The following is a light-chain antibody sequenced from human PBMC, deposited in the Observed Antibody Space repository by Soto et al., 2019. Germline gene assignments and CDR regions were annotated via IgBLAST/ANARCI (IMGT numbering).Light chain of an antibody. CDR1: RSISSY. V-gene: IGKV1-39*01. CDR2: AAS. CDR3: QQSYSTPRT. Sequence: DSQMIESRSSLSASVGDRVTITCRASRSISSYLNWYQQKPGKAPKLLIYAASSLQSGVPSRFSGSGSGTDFTLTISSLQPEDFATYYFQQSYSTPRTFGQGTKVDI. J-gene: IGKJ1*01.